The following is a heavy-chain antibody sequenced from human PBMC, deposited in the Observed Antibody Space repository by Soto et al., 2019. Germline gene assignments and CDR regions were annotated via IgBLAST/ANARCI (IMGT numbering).Heavy chain of an antibody. CDR2: IIPIFGTA. Sequence: QVQLVQSGAEVKKPGSSVKVSCKASGGTFSSYAISWVRQAPGQGLEWMGGIIPIFGTANYAQKFQGRVTITADESTSTAYMELRSLSSEDAAVYYCASHGYSYGYLFDYWGQGTLVTVSS. V-gene: IGHV1-69*12. CDR3: ASHGYSYGYLFDY. J-gene: IGHJ4*02. D-gene: IGHD5-18*01. CDR1: GGTFSSYA.